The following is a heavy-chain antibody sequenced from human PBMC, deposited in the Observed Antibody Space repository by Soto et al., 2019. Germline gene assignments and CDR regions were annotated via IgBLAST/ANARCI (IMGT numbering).Heavy chain of an antibody. D-gene: IGHD3-10*01. Sequence: SETLSLTCTVSGGSISSYYWSWIRQPPGKGLEWIGYIYYSGSTNYNPSLKSRVTISVDTSKNQFSLKLSSVTAADTAVYYCATWGMVQGVIDAFDIWGQGTMVTVSS. CDR3: ATWGMVQGVIDAFDI. V-gene: IGHV4-59*01. CDR1: GGSISSYY. J-gene: IGHJ3*02. CDR2: IYYSGST.